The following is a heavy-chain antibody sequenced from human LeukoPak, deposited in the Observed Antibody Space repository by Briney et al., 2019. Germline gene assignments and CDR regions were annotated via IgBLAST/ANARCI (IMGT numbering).Heavy chain of an antibody. CDR1: GYTFSDYY. V-gene: IGHV1-69*06. CDR2: IIPIFDTT. J-gene: IGHJ6*03. CDR3: ARAIRGSKIASRYYIYYMDI. D-gene: IGHD3-10*01. Sequence: ASVKVSCKASGYTFSDYYMHWVRQAPGQGLEWMGGIIPIFDTTNYAQNFQGRVTITADKSTNTAYMELSSLRAEDTAVYYCARAIRGSKIASRYYIYYMDIWGKGTTVTVSS.